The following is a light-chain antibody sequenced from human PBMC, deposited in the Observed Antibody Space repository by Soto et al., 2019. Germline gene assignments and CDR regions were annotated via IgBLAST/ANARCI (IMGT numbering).Light chain of an antibody. CDR2: AAS. J-gene: IGKJ1*01. Sequence: IQMTQSPSSLSASVGDRVTITCRASQSISSYLNWYQQKPGKAPKLLIYAASNLQSGVPSRFRGSRSGTEFTLTVSSLQPEDFATYYCLQDHDDSWTFGQGTKVDIK. V-gene: IGKV1-6*01. CDR3: LQDHDDSWT. CDR1: QSISSY.